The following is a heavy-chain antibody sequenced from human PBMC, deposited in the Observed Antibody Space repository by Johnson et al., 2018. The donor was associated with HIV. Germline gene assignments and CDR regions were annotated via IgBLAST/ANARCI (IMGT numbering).Heavy chain of an antibody. J-gene: IGHJ3*02. D-gene: IGHD6-13*01. CDR1: GFTLSKHA. Sequence: QVQLVESGGRVVQPGRSLRLSCAASGFTLSKHAMHWVRQAPGKGLEWVTVIWYDGSNKHYADSVKGRFTIPRDNSKNTLFLQMNSLRAEDTAVYYCARDPAAAALRAFDIWGQGTMVTVSS. CDR3: ARDPAAAALRAFDI. V-gene: IGHV3-33*01. CDR2: IWYDGSNK.